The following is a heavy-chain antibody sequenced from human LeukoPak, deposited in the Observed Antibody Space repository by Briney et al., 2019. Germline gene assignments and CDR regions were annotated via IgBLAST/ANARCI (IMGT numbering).Heavy chain of an antibody. V-gene: IGHV4-59*01. Sequence: SETLSLTCTVSGGSISSYYWSWIRQPPGKGLEWIGYIYYSGSTNYNPSLKSRVTISVDTSENHFSLKLSSVTAADTAVYYCARESYYYESRGYYPYYFDYWGQGILVTVSP. CDR1: GGSISSYY. D-gene: IGHD3-22*01. CDR3: ARESYYYESRGYYPYYFDY. J-gene: IGHJ4*02. CDR2: IYYSGST.